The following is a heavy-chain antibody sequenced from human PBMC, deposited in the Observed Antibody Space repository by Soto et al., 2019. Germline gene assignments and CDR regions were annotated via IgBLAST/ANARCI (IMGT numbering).Heavy chain of an antibody. CDR1: GYTFSSYA. CDR3: ARGTGGNWAAFDT. V-gene: IGHV1-18*01. CDR2: ISAYNDNT. D-gene: IGHD2-15*01. J-gene: IGHJ3*02. Sequence: ASVKVSCKPSGYTFSSYAISWVRQAPGQGLEWMGWISAYNDNTNYVQKLQGRVTMTTDTSTSTAYMELRSLRSDDTAVYYCARGTGGNWAAFDTWGQGTMVTVSS.